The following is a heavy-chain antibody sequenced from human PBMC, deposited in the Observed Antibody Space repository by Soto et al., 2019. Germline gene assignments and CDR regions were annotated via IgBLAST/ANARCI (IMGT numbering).Heavy chain of an antibody. J-gene: IGHJ4*02. CDR1: GFTVSSIY. CDR3: ARVIVRTSYYDSSGHYFNY. D-gene: IGHD3-22*01. Sequence: GGSLRLSCAASGFTVSSIYMSWVRQAPGKGLEWVSVIYSGDSTYYADSVKGRFTISRDNSKNTLYLQMNSLRAEDTAVYYCARVIVRTSYYDSSGHYFNYWGQGTLVTVSS. CDR2: IYSGDST. V-gene: IGHV3-66*01.